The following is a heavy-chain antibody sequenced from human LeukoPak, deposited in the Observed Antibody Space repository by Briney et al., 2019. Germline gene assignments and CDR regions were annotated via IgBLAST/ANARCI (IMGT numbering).Heavy chain of an antibody. V-gene: IGHV4-38-2*02. Sequence: SETLSLTCTVSGYSISSGYYWGWIRQPPGKGREWIGSIYHSGSTYYNPSLKSRVTISVDTSKNQFSLKLSSVTAADTAVYYCARGTAAGTIRVDYWGQGTLVTVSS. CDR3: ARGTAAGTIRVDY. D-gene: IGHD6-13*01. J-gene: IGHJ4*02. CDR1: GYSISSGYY. CDR2: IYHSGST.